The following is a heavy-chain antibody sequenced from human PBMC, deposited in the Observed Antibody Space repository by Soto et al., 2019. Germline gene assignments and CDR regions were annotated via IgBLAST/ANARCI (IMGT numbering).Heavy chain of an antibody. CDR2: ISGSGGST. V-gene: IGHV3-23*01. J-gene: IGHJ3*02. D-gene: IGHD3-16*02. CDR1: GFTFSSYA. Sequence: ESGGGLVQPGGSLRLSCAASGFTFSSYAMSWVRQAPGKGLEWVSAISGSGGSTYYADSVKGRFTISRDNSKNTLYLQMNSLRAEDTAVYYCAKDMITFGGVIVTAFDIWGQGTMVTVSS. CDR3: AKDMITFGGVIVTAFDI.